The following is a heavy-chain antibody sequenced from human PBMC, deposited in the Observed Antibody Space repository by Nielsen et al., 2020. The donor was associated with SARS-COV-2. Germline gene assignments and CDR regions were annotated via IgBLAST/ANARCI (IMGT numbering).Heavy chain of an antibody. D-gene: IGHD3-3*01. J-gene: IGHJ3*01. V-gene: IGHV4-59*01. CDR3: ARAGQTIFGVILDFDV. CDR1: GGAISGYY. Sequence: ETLSLTCTVSGGAISGYYWSWIRQPPGKGLEWIGYIYSSGSSSYSPSLKSRVTMSVDPSTNQFSLKLTSVTAADTAVYYCARAGQTIFGVILDFDVWGQGTMVTVSS. CDR2: IYSSGSS.